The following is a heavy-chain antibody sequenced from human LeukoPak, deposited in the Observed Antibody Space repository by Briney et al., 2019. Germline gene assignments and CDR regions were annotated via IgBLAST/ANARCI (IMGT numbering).Heavy chain of an antibody. V-gene: IGHV3-30-3*01. CDR1: GFTFSSYA. J-gene: IGHJ6*02. Sequence: GGSLRLSCAASGFTFSSYAMHWVRQAPGKGLEWVAVISYDGSNKYYADSVKGRFTISRDNSKNTLYLQMNSLRAEDTAVYYCASDPYYYYGMDVWGQGTTVTVSS. CDR2: ISYDGSNK. CDR3: ASDPYYYYGMDV.